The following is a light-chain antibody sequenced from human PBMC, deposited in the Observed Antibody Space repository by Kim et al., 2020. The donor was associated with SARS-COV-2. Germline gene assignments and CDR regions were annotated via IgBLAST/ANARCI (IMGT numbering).Light chain of an antibody. CDR1: SGSIVSDF. CDR2: GDH. J-gene: IGLJ3*02. V-gene: IGLV6-57*01. Sequence: GKTVIISCTRSSGSIVSDFVQWFQQRPGSSPTTVIYGDHKRPSGVPDRFSGSVDSSSNSASLTISGLRAEDEADYYCQSYDDNIWVFGGGTQLTVL. CDR3: QSYDDNIWV.